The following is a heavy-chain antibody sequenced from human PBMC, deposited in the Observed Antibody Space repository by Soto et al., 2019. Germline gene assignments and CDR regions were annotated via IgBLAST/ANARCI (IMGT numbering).Heavy chain of an antibody. CDR3: TRYNGRYDLNYFDS. CDR2: IRSKAYGGTT. D-gene: IGHD1-26*01. J-gene: IGHJ4*02. CDR1: GFTFGDYA. Sequence: SLRLSCTASGFTFGDYAMSWVRQAPGRGLEWLGFIRSKAYGGTTGYAASVKGRFTISRDDSKSIAYLQMNSLKTEDTAVYYCTRYNGRYDLNYFDSWGQGTLVTVSS. V-gene: IGHV3-49*04.